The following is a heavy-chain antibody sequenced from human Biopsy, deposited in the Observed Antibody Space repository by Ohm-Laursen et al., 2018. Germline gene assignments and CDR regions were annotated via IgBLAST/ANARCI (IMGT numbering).Heavy chain of an antibody. CDR2: IYPSDSNT. CDR1: GYSFPTYW. J-gene: IGHJ3*02. D-gene: IGHD1-7*01. CDR3: ARNSGNYKYDAFDI. Sequence: ESLRISCKGSGYSFPTYWIGWVRQMPGKGLEWMGIIYPSDSNTIYSPSFQGQVTIPADKSISTAFLQLTNLKASDTAMYYCARNSGNYKYDAFDIWGLGTMVTVSS. V-gene: IGHV5-51*01.